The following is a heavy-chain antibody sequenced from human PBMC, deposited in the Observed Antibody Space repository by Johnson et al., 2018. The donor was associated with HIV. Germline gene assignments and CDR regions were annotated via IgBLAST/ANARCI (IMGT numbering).Heavy chain of an antibody. CDR2: LSYDGSKE. CDR1: GFTFRTYA. CDR3: ARVGVSGYDLAAFDI. V-gene: IGHV3-30-3*01. D-gene: IGHD5-12*01. Sequence: QVQLVESGGGVVQPGRSLRLSCAVSGFTFRTYAMHWVRQAPGKGLEWVAVLSYDGSKEYYVDSVKGRFNLSRDSSKNTLYLQMNSLRAEATAVYYCARVGVSGYDLAAFDIWGQGTMVTVSS. J-gene: IGHJ3*02.